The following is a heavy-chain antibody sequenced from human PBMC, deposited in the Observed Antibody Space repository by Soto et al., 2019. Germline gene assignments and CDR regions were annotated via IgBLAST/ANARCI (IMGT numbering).Heavy chain of an antibody. CDR1: GFTFSSYE. Sequence: EVQLVESVGGLVQPGGSLRLSCSASGFTFSSYEMNWVRQAPGKTLEWVSYISSAGDSSYYADSVKSRFTISRDNAKNSLYLQMNSLRVEDTAVYYCARVYCSTTTCHVQAFDSWGQGTLVTVSS. CDR3: ARVYCSTTTCHVQAFDS. CDR2: ISSAGDSS. D-gene: IGHD2-2*01. J-gene: IGHJ4*02. V-gene: IGHV3-48*03.